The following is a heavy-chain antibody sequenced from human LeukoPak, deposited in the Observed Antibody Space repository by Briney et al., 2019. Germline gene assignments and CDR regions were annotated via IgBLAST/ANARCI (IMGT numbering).Heavy chain of an antibody. CDR3: ARDADGYNFGGGFDI. J-gene: IGHJ3*02. Sequence: SETLSLTCTVSGGSISSGGYYWSWIRQHPGKGLEWIGYIYYSGSTYYNPSLKSRVTISVDTSKNQFSLKLSSVTAADTAVYYCARDADGYNFGGGFDIWGQETMVTASS. CDR1: GGSISSGGYY. V-gene: IGHV4-31*03. CDR2: IYYSGST. D-gene: IGHD3-16*01.